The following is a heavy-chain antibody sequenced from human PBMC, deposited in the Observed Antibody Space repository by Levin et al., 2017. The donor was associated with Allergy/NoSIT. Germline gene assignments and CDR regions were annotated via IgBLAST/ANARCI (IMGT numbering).Heavy chain of an antibody. CDR3: ARGPGRVPAATYSDY. D-gene: IGHD2-2*01. CDR1: GYTFHNYF. V-gene: IGHV1-2*02. Sequence: GASVKVSCRPSGYTFHNYFIHWMRQTPGQALEWMGWVSPNNGATHYARKFQGRITVTRDTSIRTAYMELTNLMSADTAVYYCARGPGRVPAATYSDYWGQGTLVTVTS. J-gene: IGHJ4*02. CDR2: VSPNNGAT.